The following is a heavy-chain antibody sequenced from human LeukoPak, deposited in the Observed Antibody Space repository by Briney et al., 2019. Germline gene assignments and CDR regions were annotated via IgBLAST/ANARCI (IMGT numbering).Heavy chain of an antibody. CDR3: AGRAQTTGYSFDY. D-gene: IGHD2-15*01. V-gene: IGHV4-34*01. CDR1: GGSFSGYY. Sequence: SETLSLTCAVYGGSFSGYYWSWIRQPPGKGLEWIGEINHSGSTNYNPSLKSRVAMSIDTPNNQFSLHLTSVTAADTSVYFCAGRAQTTGYSFDYWGQGALVAVSS. J-gene: IGHJ4*02. CDR2: INHSGST.